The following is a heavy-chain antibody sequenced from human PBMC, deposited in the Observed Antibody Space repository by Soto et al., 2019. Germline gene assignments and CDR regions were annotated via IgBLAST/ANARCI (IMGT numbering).Heavy chain of an antibody. V-gene: IGHV4-59*01. CDR3: ARDDSSTDTDYGMEV. Sequence: PSETLSLTCTVSGGSISSYYWSWIRQPPGKGLEWIGYIYYSGSTNYNPSLKSRVTISVDTSKNQFSLKLSSVTAADTAVYYCARDDSSTDTDYGMEVWGQGTTVTVSS. CDR2: IYYSGST. D-gene: IGHD6-13*01. J-gene: IGHJ6*02. CDR1: GGSISSYY.